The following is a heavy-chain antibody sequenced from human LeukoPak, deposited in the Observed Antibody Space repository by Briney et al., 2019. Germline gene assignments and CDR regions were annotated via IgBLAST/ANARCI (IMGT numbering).Heavy chain of an antibody. D-gene: IGHD6-19*01. CDR1: GFTFSSYW. J-gene: IGHJ4*02. V-gene: IGHV3-7*01. Sequence: PGGSLRLPCAASGFTFSSYWMSWVRQAPGKGLEWVANIKQDGSEKYYVDSVKGRFTISRDNAKNSLYLQMNSLRAEDTAVYYCAREPGIAVAGTGGIDYWGQGTLVTVSS. CDR2: IKQDGSEK. CDR3: AREPGIAVAGTGGIDY.